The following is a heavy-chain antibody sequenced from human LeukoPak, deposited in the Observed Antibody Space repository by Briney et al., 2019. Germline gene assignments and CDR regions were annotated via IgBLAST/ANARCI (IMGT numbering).Heavy chain of an antibody. CDR3: ARAPYDILTGYSGYFDY. CDR1: GFTFSSYA. J-gene: IGHJ4*02. CDR2: ISSSSTYI. Sequence: GGSLRLSCEASGFTFSSYAMTWVRQAPGKGLEWVSSISSSSTYIYYADSVKGRITISRDNAKSSLYLQLNSLRAEDTAIYFCARAPYDILTGYSGYFDYWGQGTLVSVSS. V-gene: IGHV3-21*01. D-gene: IGHD3-9*01.